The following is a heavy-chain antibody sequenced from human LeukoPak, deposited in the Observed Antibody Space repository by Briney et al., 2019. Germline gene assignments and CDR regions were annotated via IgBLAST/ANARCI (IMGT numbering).Heavy chain of an antibody. Sequence: KPSETLSLTCTVSGYSISSGYYWGWIRQPPGKGLEWIGSIYHSGSTYYNPSLKSRVTISVDTSKNQFSLKLSSVTAADTAVYYCARTNGDWLGPFDYWGQGTLVTVSS. CDR1: GYSISSGYY. CDR2: IYHSGST. J-gene: IGHJ4*02. D-gene: IGHD3-9*01. CDR3: ARTNGDWLGPFDY. V-gene: IGHV4-38-2*02.